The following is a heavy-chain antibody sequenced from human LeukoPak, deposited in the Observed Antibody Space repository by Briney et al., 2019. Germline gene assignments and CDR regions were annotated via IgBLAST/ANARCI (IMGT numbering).Heavy chain of an antibody. CDR2: ISYDGSNK. D-gene: IGHD2-2*01. J-gene: IGHJ5*02. CDR1: GFTFSSYG. CDR3: ARDPRLVPAAGSIWFDP. V-gene: IGHV3-30*03. Sequence: PGGSLRLSCAASGFTFSSYGMHWVRQAPGKGLEWVAVISYDGSNKYYADSVKGRFTISRDNSKNTLYLQMNSLRAEDTAVYYCARDPRLVPAAGSIWFDPWGQGTLVTVSS.